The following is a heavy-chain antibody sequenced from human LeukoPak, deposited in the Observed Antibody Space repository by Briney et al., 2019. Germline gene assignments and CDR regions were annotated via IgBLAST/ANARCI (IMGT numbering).Heavy chain of an antibody. D-gene: IGHD3-3*01. Sequence: GGSLRLSCAASGFTFSDYYMSWIRHAPGEGLEWVSYISSSGSTIYYADSVKGRFTISRDNAKNSLYLQMNSLRAEDTAVYYCARDYDFWSGYFGNWFDPWGQGTLVTVSS. CDR3: ARDYDFWSGYFGNWFDP. CDR2: ISSSGSTI. J-gene: IGHJ5*02. CDR1: GFTFSDYY. V-gene: IGHV3-11*01.